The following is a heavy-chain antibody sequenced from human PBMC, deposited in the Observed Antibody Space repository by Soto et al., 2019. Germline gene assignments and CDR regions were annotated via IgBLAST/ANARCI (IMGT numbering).Heavy chain of an antibody. D-gene: IGHD3-10*01. Sequence: GGSLRLSCAASGFTFSSYGMHWVRQAPGKGLEWVAVISYDGSNKYYADSVKGRFTISRDNSKNTLYLQMNSLRAEDTAVYYCAKEVMRYYYGSGSYPIDYWGQGTLVTVSS. J-gene: IGHJ4*02. CDR1: GFTFSSYG. CDR3: AKEVMRYYYGSGSYPIDY. CDR2: ISYDGSNK. V-gene: IGHV3-30*18.